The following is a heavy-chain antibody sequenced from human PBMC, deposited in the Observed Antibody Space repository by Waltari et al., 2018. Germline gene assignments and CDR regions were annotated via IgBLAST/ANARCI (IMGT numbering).Heavy chain of an antibody. Sequence: EVQLVESGGGLVQPGRSLRLSCTASGFTFGDYAMSWVRQAPGKGLEWLGFIRSKAYGGTTEYAASVKGRFTISRDDSKSIAYLQMNSLKTEDTAVYYCTREGSSSWWYNYYYGMDVWGQGTTVTVSS. CDR3: TREGSSSWWYNYYYGMDV. V-gene: IGHV3-49*04. D-gene: IGHD6-13*01. CDR2: IRSKAYGGTT. CDR1: GFTFGDYA. J-gene: IGHJ6*02.